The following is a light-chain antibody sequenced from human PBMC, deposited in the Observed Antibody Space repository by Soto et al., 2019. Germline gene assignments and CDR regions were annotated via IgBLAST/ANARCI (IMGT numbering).Light chain of an antibody. J-gene: IGLJ1*01. CDR2: EVS. Sequence: TLATSVSGSPGQSGTISCTGTISDVRGYNHVSWYQQHPGKAPKLMIYEVSNRPSGVSNRFSGSKSGNTASLTISGLQAEDEADYYCRSYTSSSTYVFGTGTKVTVL. V-gene: IGLV2-14*01. CDR3: RSYTSSSTYV. CDR1: ISDVRGYNH.